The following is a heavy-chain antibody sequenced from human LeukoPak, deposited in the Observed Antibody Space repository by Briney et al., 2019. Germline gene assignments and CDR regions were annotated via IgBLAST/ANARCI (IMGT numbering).Heavy chain of an antibody. J-gene: IGHJ4*02. D-gene: IGHD1-26*01. V-gene: IGHV3-21*04. CDR2: ISYTGTYI. CDR3: VRDRGTYRPIDY. CDR1: GFTFSSYS. Sequence: GGSLRLSCAASGFTFSSYSMNWVRQAPGKGLEWVSSISYTGTYIYHAGSVKGRLTISRDNAQNSLYLQMNSLRAEDTAIYYCVRDRGTYRPIDYWGQGTLVTVSS.